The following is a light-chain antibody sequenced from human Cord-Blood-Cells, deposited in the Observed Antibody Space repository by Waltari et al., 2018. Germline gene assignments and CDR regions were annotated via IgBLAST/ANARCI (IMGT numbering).Light chain of an antibody. V-gene: IGKV3-11*01. CDR3: QQRSNWPWT. CDR2: DAS. CDR1: QSVSSY. Sequence: EIVLTQYPATLSLSPGERDTRSCRASQSVSSYLARYQQKPGQAPRLLIYDASNRATGIPARFSGSGSGTDFTLTISSLEPEDFAVYYCQQRSNWPWTFGQGTKVEIK. J-gene: IGKJ1*01.